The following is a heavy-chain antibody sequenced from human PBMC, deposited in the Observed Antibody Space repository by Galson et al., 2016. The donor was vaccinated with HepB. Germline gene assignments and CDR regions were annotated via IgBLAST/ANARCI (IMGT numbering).Heavy chain of an antibody. Sequence: TLSLTCTVSGGSISRGRYYWTWIRQHPGNGLEWIGNIYHSGGTYHNPSLKSRLTKSVDTSKNQFSLKLSSLTAADTAVYYCARAVRGYSGYDAFDIWGQGTMVTVSS. D-gene: IGHD5-12*01. J-gene: IGHJ3*02. CDR3: ARAVRGYSGYDAFDI. CDR2: IYHSGGT. CDR1: GGSISRGRYY. V-gene: IGHV4-31*03.